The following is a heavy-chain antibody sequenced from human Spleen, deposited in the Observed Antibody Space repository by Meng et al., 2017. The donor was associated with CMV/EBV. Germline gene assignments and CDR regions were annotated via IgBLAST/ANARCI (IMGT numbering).Heavy chain of an antibody. D-gene: IGHD3-10*01. CDR1: GGSVSSGSYY. CDR2: IYYSGST. CDR3: ARGRSFMVRGVITH. J-gene: IGHJ4*02. Sequence: SETLSLTCTVSGGSVSSGSYYWSWIRQPPGKGLEWIGYIYYSGSTNYNPSLKSRVTISVDTSKNQFSLKLSSVTAADTAVYYCARGRSFMVRGVITHWGQGTLVTVSS. V-gene: IGHV4-61*01.